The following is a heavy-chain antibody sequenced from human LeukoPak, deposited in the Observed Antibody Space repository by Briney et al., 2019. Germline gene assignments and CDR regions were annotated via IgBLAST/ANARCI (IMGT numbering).Heavy chain of an antibody. V-gene: IGHV1-2*02. CDR1: GYTFTGYY. J-gene: IGHJ6*03. D-gene: IGHD1-26*01. CDR3: ARDPKWETLGHYYYVDV. Sequence: ASVKVSCKASGYTFTGYYMHWVRQAPGQGLEWMGWINPNSGGTNYAQKFQGRVTMTRDTSISSAYMELSRLRSDDTAVYYCARDPKWETLGHYYYVDVWGKGTTVTVSS. CDR2: INPNSGGT.